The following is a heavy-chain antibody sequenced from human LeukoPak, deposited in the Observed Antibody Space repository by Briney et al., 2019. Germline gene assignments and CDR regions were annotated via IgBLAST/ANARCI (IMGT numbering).Heavy chain of an antibody. D-gene: IGHD6-25*01. J-gene: IGHJ3*02. CDR2: ISSNSGNL. CDR1: GFTFDDYV. CDR3: AMGRSRGAFDI. V-gene: IGHV3-9*01. Sequence: GRSLRLSCAACGFTFDDYVMHWVRQAPGKGVEGVASISSNSGNLGYADCVKGRFTISRDNAKNSLYLQMNSLRAEDTALYYCAMGRSRGAFDIWGQGTMVTVSS.